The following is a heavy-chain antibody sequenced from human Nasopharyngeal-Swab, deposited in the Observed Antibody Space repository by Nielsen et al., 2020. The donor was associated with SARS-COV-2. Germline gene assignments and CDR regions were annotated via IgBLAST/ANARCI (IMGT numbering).Heavy chain of an antibody. D-gene: IGHD4-17*01. CDR2: ISSSSSYI. V-gene: IGHV3-21*01. Sequence: GESLKISCAASGFTFSSYSMNWVRQAPGKGLEWVSSISSSSSYIYYADSVKGRFTISRDDAKNSLYLQMNSLRAEDTAVYYCARVGIYGDYDLYFDYWGQGTLVTFSS. J-gene: IGHJ4*02. CDR1: GFTFSSYS. CDR3: ARVGIYGDYDLYFDY.